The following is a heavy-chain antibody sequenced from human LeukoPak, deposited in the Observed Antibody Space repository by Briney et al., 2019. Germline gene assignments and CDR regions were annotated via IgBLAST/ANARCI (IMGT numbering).Heavy chain of an antibody. CDR1: GYTFTGYY. Sequence: ASVKVSCKASGYTFTGYYMHWVRQAPGQGLEWMGWMNPNSGKTGYAQKFQGRVSMTRSTSISTAYMELSSLRSEDTAVYYCTREVWTNGYNLWGQGTLVTVSS. CDR2: MNPNSGKT. J-gene: IGHJ5*02. V-gene: IGHV1-8*02. CDR3: TREVWTNGYNL. D-gene: IGHD5-24*01.